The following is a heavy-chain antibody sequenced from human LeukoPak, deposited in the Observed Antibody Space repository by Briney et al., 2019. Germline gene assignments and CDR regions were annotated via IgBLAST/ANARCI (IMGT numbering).Heavy chain of an antibody. D-gene: IGHD2-15*01. Sequence: SETLSLTCTVSGGSISSYYWSWIRQPAGKGLEWIGFIYATGRTDYNPSFTSRATVSVDMSKNQFSLKLSSVTAADTAMYYCARYFEVAGRWYLDYWGQGTLVTVSS. CDR1: GGSISSYY. CDR2: IYATGRT. V-gene: IGHV4-4*07. CDR3: ARYFEVAGRWYLDY. J-gene: IGHJ4*02.